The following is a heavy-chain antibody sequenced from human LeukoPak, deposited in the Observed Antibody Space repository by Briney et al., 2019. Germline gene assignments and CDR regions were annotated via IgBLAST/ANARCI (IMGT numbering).Heavy chain of an antibody. CDR1: GGSISSYY. V-gene: IGHV4-59*08. CDR3: ARHNIVVVPALGAFDI. J-gene: IGHJ3*02. Sequence: SETLSLTCTVSGGSISSYYWSWIRQPPGKGLEWIGYIYYSGSTNYNPSLKSRVTISVDTSKNQFSLTLSSVTAADTAVYYCARHNIVVVPALGAFDIWGQGTMVTVSS. D-gene: IGHD2-2*01. CDR2: IYYSGST.